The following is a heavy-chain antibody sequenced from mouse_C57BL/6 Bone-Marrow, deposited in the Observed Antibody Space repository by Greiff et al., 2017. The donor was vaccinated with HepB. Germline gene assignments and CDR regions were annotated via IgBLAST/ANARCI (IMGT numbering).Heavy chain of an antibody. CDR1: GFTFSDYY. CDR3: ARHGLLLFDY. CDR2: LSNGGGSP. Sequence: EVQGVESGGGLVQPGGSLKLSCAASGFTFSDYYMYWVRQTPEKRLEWVAYLSNGGGSPYYPDTVKGRFTISRDNAKNTLYLQMSRLKSEDTAMYYCARHGLLLFDYWGQGTTLTVSS. D-gene: IGHD1-1*01. J-gene: IGHJ2*01. V-gene: IGHV5-12*01.